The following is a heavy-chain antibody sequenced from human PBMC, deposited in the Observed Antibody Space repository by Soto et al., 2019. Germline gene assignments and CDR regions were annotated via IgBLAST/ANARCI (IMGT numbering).Heavy chain of an antibody. D-gene: IGHD5-18*01. CDR1: GFTFSSYG. V-gene: IGHV3-30*18. CDR3: AKEALISPEMATADYYYYGMDV. CDR2: ISYDGSNK. Sequence: QVQLVESGGGVVQPGRSLRLSCAASGFTFSSYGMHWVRQAPGKGLEWVAVISYDGSNKYYADSVKGRFTISRDNSKNTLYLQMNSLRAEDTAVYYCAKEALISPEMATADYYYYGMDVWGQGTTVTVSS. J-gene: IGHJ6*02.